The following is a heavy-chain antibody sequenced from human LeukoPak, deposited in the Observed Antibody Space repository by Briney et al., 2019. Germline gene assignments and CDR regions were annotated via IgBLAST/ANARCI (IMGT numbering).Heavy chain of an antibody. V-gene: IGHV3-74*01. CDR2: INSDGIST. CDR3: ASVHYYGMEV. D-gene: IGHD2-8*01. Sequence: GGALRLSCAASGFTFNGYWMHWVRQAPGKGLVWVSRINSDGISTSYADSVKGRFTISRDNAKNSLFLQMNSLRAEDTAVYYCASVHYYGMEVWGQGTTVTVSS. CDR1: GFTFNGYW. J-gene: IGHJ6*02.